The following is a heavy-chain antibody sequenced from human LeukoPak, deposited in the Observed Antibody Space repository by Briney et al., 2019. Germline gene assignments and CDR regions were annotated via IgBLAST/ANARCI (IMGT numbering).Heavy chain of an antibody. Sequence: GGSLRLSCAASGFTFDDYAMHWVRQAPGKGLEWVSGISWNSGSIGYADSVKGRFTISRDNAKNSLYLQMNSLRAEDMALYYCAKDASIAAAGLDYWGQGTLVTVSS. J-gene: IGHJ4*02. D-gene: IGHD6-13*01. CDR3: AKDASIAAAGLDY. CDR1: GFTFDDYA. CDR2: ISWNSGSI. V-gene: IGHV3-9*03.